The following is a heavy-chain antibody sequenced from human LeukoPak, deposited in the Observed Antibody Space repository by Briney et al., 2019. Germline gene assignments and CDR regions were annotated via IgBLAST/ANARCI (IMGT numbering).Heavy chain of an antibody. Sequence: PSETLSLTRAVYGGSFSGYYWSWIRQPPGKGLEWIGEINHSGSTNYNPSLKSRVTISVDTSKNQFSLKLSSVTAADTAVYYCARYYYDSSGYHRYFDYWGQGTLVTVSS. V-gene: IGHV4-34*01. CDR2: INHSGST. J-gene: IGHJ4*02. CDR3: ARYYYDSSGYHRYFDY. D-gene: IGHD3-22*01. CDR1: GGSFSGYY.